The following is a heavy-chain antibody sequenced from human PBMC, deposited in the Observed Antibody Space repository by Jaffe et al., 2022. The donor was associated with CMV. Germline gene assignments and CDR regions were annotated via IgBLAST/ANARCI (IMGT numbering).Heavy chain of an antibody. D-gene: IGHD2-15*01. CDR1: GGSISSYY. J-gene: IGHJ4*02. CDR3: ASLDCSGGSCREYYFDY. CDR2: IYYSGST. Sequence: QVQLQESGPGLVKPSETLSLTCTVSGGSISSYYWSWIRQPPGKGLEWIGYIYYSGSTNYNPSLKSRVTISVDTSKNQFSLKLSSVTAADTAVYYCASLDCSGGSCREYYFDYWGQGTLVTVSS. V-gene: IGHV4-59*08.